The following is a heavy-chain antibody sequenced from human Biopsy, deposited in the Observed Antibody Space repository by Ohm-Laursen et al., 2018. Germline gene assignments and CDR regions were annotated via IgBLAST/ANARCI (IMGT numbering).Heavy chain of an antibody. D-gene: IGHD6-19*01. V-gene: IGHV4-61*01. CDR1: GDSLTSGPEN. CDR3: ARGRRTSGWPYFDN. Sequence: SETLSLTCTVSGDSLTSGPENWSWLRQSPGQGLEYIGFIYSGGNTNYNPSLKNRVTMSVDTSKNQFYLKLYSVTAADTAVYYCARGRRTSGWPYFDNWGQGALVIVSP. J-gene: IGHJ4*02. CDR2: IYSGGNT.